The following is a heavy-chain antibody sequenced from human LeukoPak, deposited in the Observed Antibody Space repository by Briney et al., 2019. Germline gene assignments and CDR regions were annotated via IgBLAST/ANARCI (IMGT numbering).Heavy chain of an antibody. J-gene: IGHJ4*02. CDR2: ISAYNGNT. CDR3: ARVSLSGSSSSAGMDY. CDR1: GYTFTSYG. Sequence: ASVKVSCKASGYTFTSYGINLVRQAPGQRLEWMGWISAYNGNTNYAQKFQGSVTMTTDTSTSIAYMELRSLRSDDTAVYYCARVSLSGSSSSAGMDYWGQGTRVTVSS. V-gene: IGHV1-18*01. D-gene: IGHD6-6*01.